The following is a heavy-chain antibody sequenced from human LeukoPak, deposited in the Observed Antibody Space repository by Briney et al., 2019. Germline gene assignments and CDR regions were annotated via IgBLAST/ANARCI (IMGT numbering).Heavy chain of an antibody. CDR3: ARDEVDIVVVPDAIVY. V-gene: IGHV1-18*01. Sequence: GASVKVSCKASGYTFTSYGISWVRQAPGQGLEWMGWISAYTGNAHYAQKFQGRVTMTTDTSTSTAYMELRSLRSDDTAVYYCARDEVDIVVVPDAIVYWGQGTLVTVSS. CDR2: ISAYTGNA. D-gene: IGHD2-2*01. CDR1: GYTFTSYG. J-gene: IGHJ4*02.